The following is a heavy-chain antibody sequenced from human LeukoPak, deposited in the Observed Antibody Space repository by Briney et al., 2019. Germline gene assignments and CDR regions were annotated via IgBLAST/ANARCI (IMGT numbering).Heavy chain of an antibody. CDR3: ATSKMDNMVRGVIMYYFDY. CDR1: GYTLTELS. J-gene: IGHJ4*02. CDR2: FDPEDGET. V-gene: IGHV1-24*01. D-gene: IGHD3-10*01. Sequence: ASVEVSCKVSGYTLTELSMHWVRQAPGKGLEWMGGFDPEDGETIYAQKFQGRVTMTEDTSTDTAYMELSSLRSEDTAVYYCATSKMDNMVRGVIMYYFDYWGQGTLVTVSS.